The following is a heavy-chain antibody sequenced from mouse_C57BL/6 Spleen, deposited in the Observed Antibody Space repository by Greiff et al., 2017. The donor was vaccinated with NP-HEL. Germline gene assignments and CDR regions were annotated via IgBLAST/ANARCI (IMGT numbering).Heavy chain of an antibody. Sequence: QVQLKESGAELVMPGASVKLSCKASGYTFTSYWMHWVKQRPGQGLEWIGEIDPSDSYTNYNQKFKGKSTLTVDKSSSTAYMQLSSLTSEDSAVYYCARERGNYVGADYWGQGTTLTVSS. CDR3: ARERGNYVGADY. V-gene: IGHV1-69*01. J-gene: IGHJ2*01. CDR2: IDPSDSYT. CDR1: GYTFTSYW. D-gene: IGHD2-1*01.